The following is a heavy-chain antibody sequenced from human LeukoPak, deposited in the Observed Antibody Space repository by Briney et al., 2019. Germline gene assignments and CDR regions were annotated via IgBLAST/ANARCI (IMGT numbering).Heavy chain of an antibody. CDR2: FDGNGPNT. D-gene: IGHD2-8*02. CDR1: GFTFSSFA. CDR3: AKPRTTGLGWAQFDY. V-gene: IGHV3-23*01. J-gene: IGHJ4*02. Sequence: PGGSLRLSCAASGFTFSSFAMTWVRQAPGKGLEWVSGFDGNGPNTYYADSVKGRLTISRDNSRNTLYLEMSSLRPEDTAIYYCAKPRTTGLGWAQFDYWGQGSLVTVSS.